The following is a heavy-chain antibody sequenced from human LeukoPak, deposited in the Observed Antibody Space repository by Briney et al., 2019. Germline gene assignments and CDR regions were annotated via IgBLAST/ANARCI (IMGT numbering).Heavy chain of an antibody. J-gene: IGHJ4*02. CDR3: ARESASGYSYGKAFDY. Sequence: SVKVSCKASGGTFSSYAISWVRQAPGQGLEWMGGIIPIFGTANYAQKFQGRVTITADESTSTAYMELSSLRSEDTAVYYCARESASGYSYGKAFDYWGQGTLVTVSS. CDR1: GGTFSSYA. V-gene: IGHV1-69*01. D-gene: IGHD5-18*01. CDR2: IIPIFGTA.